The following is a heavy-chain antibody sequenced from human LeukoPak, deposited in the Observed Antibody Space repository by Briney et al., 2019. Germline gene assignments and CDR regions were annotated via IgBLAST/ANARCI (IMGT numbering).Heavy chain of an antibody. CDR3: ARDRPGGSSLDY. D-gene: IGHD6-13*01. CDR2: IYHSGST. V-gene: IGHV4-38-2*02. Sequence: SETLSLTCTVSGYSISSGYYWGWIRQPPGKGLEWIGSIYHSGSTYYNPSLKSRVTISVDTSKNQFSLKLSSVTAADTAVYYCARDRPGGSSLDYWGQGTLVTVSS. CDR1: GYSISSGYY. J-gene: IGHJ4*02.